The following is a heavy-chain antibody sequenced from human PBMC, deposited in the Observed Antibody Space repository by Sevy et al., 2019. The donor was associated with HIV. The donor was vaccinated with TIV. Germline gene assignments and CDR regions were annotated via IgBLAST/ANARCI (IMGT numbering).Heavy chain of an antibody. J-gene: IGHJ4*02. CDR1: GFTYSSYG. CDR3: ARESIGMARIGYYFHY. D-gene: IGHD6-19*01. Sequence: GGCLRLSCAASGFTYSSYGMHWVRQAPGKGLEWVAVIWYDGSNKEYADSVKGRFTISRDNSKNTLYLQMNSLRAEATSVYYCARESIGMARIGYYFHYWGQGTTVTVSS. CDR2: IWYDGSNK. V-gene: IGHV3-33*01.